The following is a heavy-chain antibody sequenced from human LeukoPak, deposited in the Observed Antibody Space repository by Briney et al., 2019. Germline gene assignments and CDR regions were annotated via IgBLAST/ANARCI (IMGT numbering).Heavy chain of an antibody. D-gene: IGHD2-2*01. V-gene: IGHV3-74*01. Sequence: GGSLRLSCAASGFTFSSFWMYWVRQAPGKGLVWVSHINADGSGTSYADSVKGRFTISRDNAKNTLYLQMNSLRAEDTAVYYCAKQPYIVVVPAAKNYWGQGTLVTVSS. CDR3: AKQPYIVVVPAAKNY. CDR1: GFTFSSFW. CDR2: INADGSGT. J-gene: IGHJ4*02.